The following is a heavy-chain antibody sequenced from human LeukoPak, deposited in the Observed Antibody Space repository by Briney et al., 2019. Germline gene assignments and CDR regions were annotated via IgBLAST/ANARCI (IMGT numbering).Heavy chain of an antibody. D-gene: IGHD3-16*01. CDR3: ARTSKLTSVMDI. CDR1: GFTFSSYD. Sequence: PGGSLRLSCAASGFTFSSYDMHWVRQATGEGLEWVSAIDTAGNTFYPGSVRGRFTISRENAKNSLYLQMNNARAADTAVYYCARTSKLTSVMDIWGQGTMVTVSS. V-gene: IGHV3-13*04. J-gene: IGHJ3*02. CDR2: IDTAGNT.